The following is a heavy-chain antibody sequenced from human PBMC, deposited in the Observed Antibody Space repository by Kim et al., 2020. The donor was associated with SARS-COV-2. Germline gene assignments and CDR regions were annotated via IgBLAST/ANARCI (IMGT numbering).Heavy chain of an antibody. J-gene: IGHJ4*02. V-gene: IGHV4-31*02. D-gene: IGHD3-10*01. Sequence: YNPSLKSRVTISVDTSKNQFSLKLSSVTAADTAVYYCARGYYGSGCYFDYWGQGTLVTVSS. CDR3: ARGYYGSGCYFDY.